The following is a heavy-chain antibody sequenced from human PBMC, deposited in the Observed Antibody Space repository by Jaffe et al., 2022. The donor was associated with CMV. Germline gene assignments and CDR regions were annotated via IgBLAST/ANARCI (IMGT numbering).Heavy chain of an antibody. CDR1: GGSISSYY. CDR2: IYTSGST. V-gene: IGHV4-4*07. Sequence: QVQLQESGPGLVKPSETLSLTCTVSGGSISSYYWSWIRQPAGKGLEWIGRIYTSGSTNYNPSLKSRVTMSVDTSKNQFSLKLSSVTAADTAVYYCAGNADSSGYYRFDYWGQGTLVTVSS. J-gene: IGHJ4*02. D-gene: IGHD3-22*01. CDR3: AGNADSSGYYRFDY.